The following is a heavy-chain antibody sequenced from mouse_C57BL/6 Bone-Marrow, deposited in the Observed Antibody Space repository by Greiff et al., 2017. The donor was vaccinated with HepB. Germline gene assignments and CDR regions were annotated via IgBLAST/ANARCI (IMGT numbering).Heavy chain of an antibody. V-gene: IGHV1-18*01. J-gene: IGHJ3*01. CDR2: INPNNGGT. CDR3: TRKEAYYDYVFAY. CDR1: GYTFTDYN. Sequence: VQLQQSGPELVKPGASVKIPCKASGYTFTDYNMDWVKQSHGKSLEWIGDINPNNGGTIYNQKFKGKATLTVDKSSSTAYMELRSLTSEDTAVYYCTRKEAYYDYVFAYWGQGTLVTVSA. D-gene: IGHD2-4*01.